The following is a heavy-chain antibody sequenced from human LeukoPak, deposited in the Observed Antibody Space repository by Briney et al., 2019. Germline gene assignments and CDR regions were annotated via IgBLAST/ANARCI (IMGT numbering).Heavy chain of an antibody. D-gene: IGHD2-2*01. CDR1: GYTFTSYD. Sequence: GASVKVSCKASGYTFTSYDINWVRQATGQGLEWMGWMNPNSGNTGYAQKFQGRVTITRNTSISTAYMELSSLRSEDTAVYYCARRGVPAAHMGVGYYYYYMDVWGKGTTVTISS. J-gene: IGHJ6*03. CDR3: ARRGVPAAHMGVGYYYYYMDV. CDR2: MNPNSGNT. V-gene: IGHV1-8*03.